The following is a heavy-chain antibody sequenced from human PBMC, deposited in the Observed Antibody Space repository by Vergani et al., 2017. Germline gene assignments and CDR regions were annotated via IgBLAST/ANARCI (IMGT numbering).Heavy chain of an antibody. CDR1: GGSISSYY. J-gene: IGHJ5*02. V-gene: IGHV4-59*01. Sequence: QLQLQESGPGLVKPSETLSLTCTVSGGSISSYYWSWIRQPPGKGLEWIGYIYYSGSTNYNPSLKSRVTISVDTSKNQFSLKLSSVTAADTAVYYCARNLAICGVVINNWFDPWGQGTLVTVSS. CDR3: ARNLAICGVVINNWFDP. D-gene: IGHD3-3*01. CDR2: IYYSGST.